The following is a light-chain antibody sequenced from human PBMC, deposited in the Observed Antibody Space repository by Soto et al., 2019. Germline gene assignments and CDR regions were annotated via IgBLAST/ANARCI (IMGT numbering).Light chain of an antibody. CDR3: QQYGSSPIT. J-gene: IGKJ5*01. V-gene: IGKV3D-20*01. CDR1: QSVSINY. CDR2: DAS. Sequence: ESVLTQSPATLSLSPGERATLSCGASQSVSINYLAWYQQKPGLAPRLLIYDASNRATGIPDRLSGSGSGTDFTLTISRLEPEDFAVYYCQQYGSSPITFGQGTRLEIK.